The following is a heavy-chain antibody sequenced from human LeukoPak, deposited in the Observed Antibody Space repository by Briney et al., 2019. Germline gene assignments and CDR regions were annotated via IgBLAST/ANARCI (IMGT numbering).Heavy chain of an antibody. V-gene: IGHV3-66*02. CDR1: GLTVSKNY. D-gene: IGHD5-12*01. CDR3: ALIVATIFWAH. J-gene: IGHJ4*02. CDR2: IYSGGST. Sequence: GGSLRLSCAASGLTVSKNYMSWVRQAPGKGLESVSVIYSGGSTYYADSVKGRFTISRDNSKNTLYLQMNSLRAEDTAVYYCALIVATIFWAHWGQGTLVTVSS.